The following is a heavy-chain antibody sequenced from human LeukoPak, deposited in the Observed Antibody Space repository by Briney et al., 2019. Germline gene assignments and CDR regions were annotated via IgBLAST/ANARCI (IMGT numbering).Heavy chain of an antibody. CDR3: ARDTPDYGDYRDYYYMDV. D-gene: IGHD4-17*01. J-gene: IGHJ6*03. Sequence: ASVKVSCKASGYTFTGYYMHWVRQAPGQGLEWMGWINPNSGGTNYAQKFQGRVTMTRDTSISTAYMELSRLRSDDTAVYYCARDTPDYGDYRDYYYMDVWGKGTTVTISS. CDR2: INPNSGGT. V-gene: IGHV1-2*02. CDR1: GYTFTGYY.